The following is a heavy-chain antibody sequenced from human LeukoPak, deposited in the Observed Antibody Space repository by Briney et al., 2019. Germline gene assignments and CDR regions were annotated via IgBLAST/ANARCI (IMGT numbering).Heavy chain of an antibody. Sequence: GSLRLSCAASGFTFSSYAMSWVRQAPGKGLEWVSAISGSGGSTYYADSVKGRFTISRDNSKDTLYLQMNSLRAEDTAVYYCARGPGANYDFQGGNWFDPWGQGTLVTVSS. CDR3: ARGPGANYDFQGGNWFDP. D-gene: IGHD3-3*01. CDR1: GFTFSSYA. V-gene: IGHV3-23*01. CDR2: ISGSGGST. J-gene: IGHJ5*02.